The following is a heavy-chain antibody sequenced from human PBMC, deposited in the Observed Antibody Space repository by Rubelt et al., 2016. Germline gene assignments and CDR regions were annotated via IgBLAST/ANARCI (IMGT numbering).Heavy chain of an antibody. CDR1: GYSFTSQY. CDR3: ARNRLLRDPFDV. J-gene: IGHJ3*01. V-gene: IGHV1-46*01. D-gene: IGHD2-15*01. Sequence: QVLLVQSGAEVRKPGASVKISCKASGYSFTSQYIHWVRHAPGQGLEWVGRINPSGGATTYAQNLQDRVFMTRDTSTNTVYLEVSSLRVDDRAVYYCARNRLLRDPFDVWGQGTEISVSS. CDR2: INPSGGAT.